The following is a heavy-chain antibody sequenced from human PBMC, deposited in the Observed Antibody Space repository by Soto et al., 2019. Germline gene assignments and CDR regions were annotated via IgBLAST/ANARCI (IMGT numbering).Heavy chain of an antibody. CDR2: IDRSGST. V-gene: IGHV4-31*03. CDR1: GVSFSRGDYY. CDR3: ARDSGGNSENYYGLDV. J-gene: IGHJ6*02. Sequence: QVQLQESGPGLVKPSKPRSLSCNVSGVSFSRGDYYWSWIRQHEGGGRGGIGYIDRSGSTYYKPSLRGRVIMSVDTSTNQIYLRLLSVTAADTAMYYCARDSGGNSENYYGLDVWGHGTTVTVSS. D-gene: IGHD1-1*01.